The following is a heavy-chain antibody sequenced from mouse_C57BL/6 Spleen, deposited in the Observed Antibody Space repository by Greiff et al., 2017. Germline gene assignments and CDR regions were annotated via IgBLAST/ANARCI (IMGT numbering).Heavy chain of an antibody. V-gene: IGHV6-3*01. J-gene: IGHJ2*01. CDR3: TREVGRAFY. CDR1: GFTFSNYW. D-gene: IGHD1-3*01. CDR2: IRLKSDNYAT. Sequence: DVKLEESGGGLVQPGGSMKLSCVASGFTFSNYWMNWVRQSPEKGLEWVAQIRLKSDNYATHYAESVKGRLTISRDDTKRSVYLQMNNIRAEDTGMYYCTREVGRAFYWGQGTTLTVSS.